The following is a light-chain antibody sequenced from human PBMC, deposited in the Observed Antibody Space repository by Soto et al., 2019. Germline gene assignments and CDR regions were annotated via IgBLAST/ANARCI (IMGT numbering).Light chain of an antibody. CDR1: QSVSNNY. V-gene: IGKV3-20*01. J-gene: IGKJ1*01. Sequence: EIVFTQSPGTRYLSTVKRGTLAGRASQSVSNNYLAWYQKNPGQAPRLLIYGASNRATGIPDRFSRSASRTGLTLLISRLESEDFVVYYCQQYGSSGTFGQGTLVDIK. CDR2: GAS. CDR3: QQYGSSGT.